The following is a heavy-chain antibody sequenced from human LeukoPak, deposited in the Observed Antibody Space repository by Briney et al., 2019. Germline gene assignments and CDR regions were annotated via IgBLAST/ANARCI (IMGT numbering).Heavy chain of an antibody. CDR3: ARDRFKWGPMDYFDS. Sequence: GASVKASCKAFGYTFTDYYIHWVRQAPGQGLEWMGWINPKNGGTNFAQKFQGMITMTRDTSINTAYMDVSRLTSDDTAVYYCARDRFKWGPMDYFDSWGQGTRVTVSS. J-gene: IGHJ4*02. CDR1: GYTFTDYY. D-gene: IGHD7-27*01. V-gene: IGHV1-2*02. CDR2: INPKNGGT.